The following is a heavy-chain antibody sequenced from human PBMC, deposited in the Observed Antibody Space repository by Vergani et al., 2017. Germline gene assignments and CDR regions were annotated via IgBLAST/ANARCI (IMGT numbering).Heavy chain of an antibody. CDR3: AVEFGRGDVDIVATRAAAVPDWFDP. J-gene: IGHJ5*02. CDR1: GGSISSSSYY. D-gene: IGHD5-12*01. V-gene: IGHV4-39*07. CDR2: IYYSGST. Sequence: QLQLQESGPGLVKPSETLSLTCTVSGGSISSSSYYWGWIRQPPGKGLEWIGSIYYSGSTYYNPSLKSRVTISVDTSKNQFSLKLSSVTAADTAVYYCAVEFGRGDVDIVATRAAAVPDWFDPWGQGTLVTVSS.